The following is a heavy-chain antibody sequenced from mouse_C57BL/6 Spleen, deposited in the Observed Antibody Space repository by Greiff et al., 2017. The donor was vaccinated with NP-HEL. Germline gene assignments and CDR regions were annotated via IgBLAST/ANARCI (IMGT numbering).Heavy chain of an antibody. D-gene: IGHD1-1*01. CDR1: GYTFTSYW. V-gene: IGHV1-50*01. CDR2: IDPSDSYT. CDR3: ARPLITTVVATDWYFDV. Sequence: QVQLKQPGAELVKPGASVKLSCKASGYTFTSYWMQWVKQRPGQGLEWIGEIDPSDSYTNYNQKFKGKATLTVDTSSSTAYMQLSSLTSEDSAVYYCARPLITTVVATDWYFDVWGTGTTVTVSS. J-gene: IGHJ1*03.